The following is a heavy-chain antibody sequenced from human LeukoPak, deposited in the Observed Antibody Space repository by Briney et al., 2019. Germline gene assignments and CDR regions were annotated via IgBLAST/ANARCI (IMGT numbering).Heavy chain of an antibody. V-gene: IGHV4-59*08. CDR3: ARRGSGSYYPEYYYYGMDV. CDR2: IYYSGST. J-gene: IGHJ6*02. Sequence: SETLSLTCTVSGGSISSYYWSWIRQPPGKGLEWIGYIYYSGSTNYNPSLKRRVTISVDTSKDQFSLKLRSVTAADTAVYYCARRGSGSYYPEYYYYGMDVWGQGTTVTVSS. CDR1: GGSISSYY. D-gene: IGHD3-10*01.